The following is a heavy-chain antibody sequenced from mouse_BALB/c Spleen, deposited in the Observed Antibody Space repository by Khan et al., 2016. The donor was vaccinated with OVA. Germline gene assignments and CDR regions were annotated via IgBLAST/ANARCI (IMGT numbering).Heavy chain of an antibody. CDR2: ISNGGDTT. J-gene: IGHJ3*01. V-gene: IGHV5-12-2*01. CDR1: GFTFSSFT. D-gene: IGHD2-12*01. CDR3: ARQDYRSWFAY. Sequence: EVELVESGGGLVQPGGSLKLSCAASGFTFSSFTMSWVRQNPEKRLEWVAYISNGGDTTYYPDTVEGRFTISRDNAKNTLSLQMSSLKSEDTSIYYCARQDYRSWFAYWGQGTPVPVSA.